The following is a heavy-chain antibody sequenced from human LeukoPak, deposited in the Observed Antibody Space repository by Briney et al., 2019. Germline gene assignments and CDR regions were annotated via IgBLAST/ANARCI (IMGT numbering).Heavy chain of an antibody. Sequence: SETLSLTCTVSGGSISSSYSYWGWIRQPPGKGLEWIGNIYYSGSTYYSPSLTSRVTVSVDTSENQFSLKLTSVTAADTAVYYCARAHSIASYYYGVDVWGQGTTVTVSS. CDR3: ARAHSIASYYYGVDV. D-gene: IGHD2/OR15-2a*01. J-gene: IGHJ6*02. CDR2: IYYSGST. CDR1: GGSISSSYSY. V-gene: IGHV4-39*07.